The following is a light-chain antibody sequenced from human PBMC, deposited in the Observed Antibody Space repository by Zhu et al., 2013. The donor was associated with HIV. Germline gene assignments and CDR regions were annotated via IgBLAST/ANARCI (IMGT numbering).Light chain of an antibody. CDR2: DAS. CDR3: QQYDNLRRS. J-gene: IGKJ2*04. Sequence: DIQLTQSPSFLSASVGDRVTITCRASQGISNYLNWYQQKPGKAPKLLIYDASNLETGVPSRFSGTGSGTHFTFTITNLQPEDIATYYCQQYDNLRRSFGQGTKLELK. V-gene: IGKV1-33*01. CDR1: QGISNY.